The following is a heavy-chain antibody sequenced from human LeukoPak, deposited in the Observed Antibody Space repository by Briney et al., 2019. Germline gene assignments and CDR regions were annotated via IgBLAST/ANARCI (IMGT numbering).Heavy chain of an antibody. D-gene: IGHD4-23*01. J-gene: IGHJ4*02. CDR2: VSGSGDNT. V-gene: IGHV3-23*01. Sequence: GGSLRLSCVASGFTFSNYAMMTWVRQAPGKGLEWVSIVSGSGDNTYYADSVQGRFTVSRDNSKNTLYLQMNSLRAEDTAVYYCAKDLTRGGNPNGYYFDYWGQGTLVTVSS. CDR1: GFTFSNYA. CDR3: AKDLTRGGNPNGYYFDY.